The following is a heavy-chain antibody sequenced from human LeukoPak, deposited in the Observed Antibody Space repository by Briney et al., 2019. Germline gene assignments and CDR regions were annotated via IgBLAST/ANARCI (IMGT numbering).Heavy chain of an antibody. CDR3: ARGRRLRSLSFPFDY. J-gene: IGHJ4*02. D-gene: IGHD5-12*01. V-gene: IGHV1-69*13. CDR1: GGTFSSYA. CDR2: ITPIFGTA. Sequence: ASVKVSCKASGGTFSSYAISWVRQAPGQGLEWMGGITPIFGTANYAQKFQGRVTITADESTSTAYMELSSLRSEDTAVYYCARGRRLRSLSFPFDYWGQGTLVTVSS.